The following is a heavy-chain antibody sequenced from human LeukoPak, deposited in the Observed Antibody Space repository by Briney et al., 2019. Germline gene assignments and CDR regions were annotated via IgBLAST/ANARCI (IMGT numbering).Heavy chain of an antibody. CDR3: ARDLLRLGELSD. D-gene: IGHD3-16*02. J-gene: IGHJ4*02. V-gene: IGHV4-39*07. CDR2: IYHSGST. Sequence: SETLSLTCTVSGGSISSSSYYWGWIRQPPGKGLEWIGEIYHSGSTNYNPSLKSRVTISVDKSKNQFSLKLSSVTAADTAVYYCARDLLRLGELSDWGQGTLVTVSS. CDR1: GGSISSSSYY.